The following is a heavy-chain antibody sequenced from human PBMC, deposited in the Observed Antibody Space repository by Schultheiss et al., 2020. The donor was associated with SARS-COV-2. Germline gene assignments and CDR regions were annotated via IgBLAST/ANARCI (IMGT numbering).Heavy chain of an antibody. CDR2: IYHSGST. J-gene: IGHJ4*02. CDR3: ARASTETLALPDDY. CDR1: GYSISSGYY. Sequence: SQTLSLTCAVSGYSISSGYYWGWIRQLPGKGLEWIGSIYHSGSTNYNPSLKSRVTMSVDKSKKNFSLKLRSVTDADTALYYCARASTETLALPDDYWGQGTLVTVSS. V-gene: IGHV4-38-2*01. D-gene: IGHD4-17*01.